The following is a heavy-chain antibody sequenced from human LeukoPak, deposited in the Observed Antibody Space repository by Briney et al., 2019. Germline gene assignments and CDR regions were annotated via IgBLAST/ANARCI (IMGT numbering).Heavy chain of an antibody. J-gene: IGHJ4*02. V-gene: IGHV3-23*01. CDR2: ISGSGGST. Sequence: GGSLRLSCAASGFTFSSYSMNWVRQAPGKGLEWVSAISGSGGSTYYADSVKGRSTISRDNSKNTLYLQMNSLRAEDTAVYYCAKGLDRGQWLSFDYWGQGTLVTVSS. D-gene: IGHD6-19*01. CDR1: GFTFSSYS. CDR3: AKGLDRGQWLSFDY.